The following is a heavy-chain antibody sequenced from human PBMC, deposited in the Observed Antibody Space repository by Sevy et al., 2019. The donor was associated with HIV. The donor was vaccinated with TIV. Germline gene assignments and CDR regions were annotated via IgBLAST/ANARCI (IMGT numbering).Heavy chain of an antibody. J-gene: IGHJ5*02. CDR2: IYHSGSS. V-gene: IGHV4-4*02. Sequence: SETLSLTCTVSGGSIRSVNWWHWVRQPPGKGLEWIGEIYHSGSSNYNPSLKSRVTISVDNSKNQFSLKLSSVTAADTAGYYCARGGETPRAFEPWGQGTLVTVSS. CDR3: ARGGETPRAFEP. D-gene: IGHD3-16*01. CDR1: GGSIRSVNW.